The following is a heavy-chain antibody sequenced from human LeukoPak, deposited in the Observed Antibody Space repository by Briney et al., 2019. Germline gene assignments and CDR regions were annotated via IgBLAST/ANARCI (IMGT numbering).Heavy chain of an antibody. V-gene: IGHV4-59*01. CDR3: ARDLGSGSRTKTEAL. CDR2: IYYSGST. D-gene: IGHD1-26*01. CDR1: GGSISSYY. J-gene: IGHJ2*01. Sequence: SETLSLTCTVSGGSISSYYWSWIRQPPGKGLEWIGYIYYSGSTNYNPPLKSRVTISVDTSKTQFSLQLRSVTAADTAVYYCARDLGSGSRTKTEALWGRGTLVTVSS.